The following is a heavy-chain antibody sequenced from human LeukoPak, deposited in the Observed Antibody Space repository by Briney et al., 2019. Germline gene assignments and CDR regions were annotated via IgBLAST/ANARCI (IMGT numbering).Heavy chain of an antibody. J-gene: IGHJ4*02. CDR1: GGSISSSSYY. V-gene: IGHV4-39*01. D-gene: IGHD3-10*01. Sequence: SETLSLTCIVSGGSISSSSYYWGWIRQPPGKGLEWIGNIYYSGSTYYNPSLKSRVTISVDTSKNQFSLKLTSVTAADTAVYYCARLGSMVRGVAFDYWGQGTLVTVSS. CDR3: ARLGSMVRGVAFDY. CDR2: IYYSGST.